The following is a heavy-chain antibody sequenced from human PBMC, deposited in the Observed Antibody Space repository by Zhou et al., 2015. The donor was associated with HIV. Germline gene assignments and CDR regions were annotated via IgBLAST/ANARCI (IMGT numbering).Heavy chain of an antibody. CDR1: GGTFSSYA. V-gene: IGHV1-69*01. J-gene: IGHJ6*04. D-gene: IGHD3-3*01. CDR3: ARDPNYDFWSGYYPSGMASHV. Sequence: QVQLVQSGAEVKKPGSSVKVSCKASGGTFSSYAISWVRQAPGQGLEWMGGIIPIFGTANYAQKFQGRVTITADESTSTAYMELSSLRSEDTAVYYCARDPNYDFWSGYYPSGMASHVWGKGTTVTVSS. CDR2: IIPIFGTA.